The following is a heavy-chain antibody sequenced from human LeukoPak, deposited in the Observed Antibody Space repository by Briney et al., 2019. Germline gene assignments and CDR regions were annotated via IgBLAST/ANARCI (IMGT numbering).Heavy chain of an antibody. CDR1: GGSIDSYY. CDR3: ARGRTSGGYPHFDS. D-gene: IGHD6-19*01. CDR2: IFYSAST. Sequence: PSETLSLTCTVSGGSIDSYYWTWLRQPPGKGLEWIAYIFYSASTNYNPSLKSRTTITVDTSENQFSLKLRFVTAADMAVYYCARGRTSGGYPHFDSWGQGIQVTVSS. J-gene: IGHJ4*02. V-gene: IGHV4-59*01.